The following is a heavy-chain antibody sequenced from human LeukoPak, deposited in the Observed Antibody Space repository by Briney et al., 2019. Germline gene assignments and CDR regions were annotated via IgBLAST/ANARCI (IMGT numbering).Heavy chain of an antibody. CDR2: IIGDERST. V-gene: IGHV3-74*01. Sequence: QSGGSLRLSFAASGFTFSSYWLDSVRQAPGEGLVWVSCIIGDERSTNYADSVECRFTISRDNAKNTVYLEMNSLRAEDTAVYDCVRGQLWSNYHDYWGQGTLVTVSS. CDR3: VRGQLWSNYHDY. CDR1: GFTFSSYW. D-gene: IGHD5-18*01. J-gene: IGHJ4*02.